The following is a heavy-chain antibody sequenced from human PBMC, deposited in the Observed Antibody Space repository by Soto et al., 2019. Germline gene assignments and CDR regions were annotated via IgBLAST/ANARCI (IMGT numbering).Heavy chain of an antibody. D-gene: IGHD3-10*01. CDR2: IYSDGTT. CDR3: AKGGPGASSGLFES. Sequence: GSLRLSCAASGFIVTSNYMSWVRQAPGKGLEWVSVIYSDGTTNYAESVKGRFTISRDKSKNTVFLQMSSLRAEDTAVYYCAKGGPGASSGLFESWGQGTLVTVSS. V-gene: IGHV3-53*01. J-gene: IGHJ4*02. CDR1: GFIVTSNY.